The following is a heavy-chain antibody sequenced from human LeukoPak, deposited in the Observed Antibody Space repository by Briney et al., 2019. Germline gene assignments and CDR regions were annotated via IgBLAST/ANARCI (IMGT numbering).Heavy chain of an antibody. D-gene: IGHD6-19*01. J-gene: IGHJ4*02. Sequence: GGSLRLSCAASGFTFSSYWMSWVRQAPGTGLEWVANIKQDGSDRTYVTSVRGRFTISRDNAESSLYLQMNSLRAEDPAVYYCVRNLAVAGTCFDSWGQGTLVTVSS. CDR2: IKQDGSDR. V-gene: IGHV3-7*03. CDR3: VRNLAVAGTCFDS. CDR1: GFTFSSYW.